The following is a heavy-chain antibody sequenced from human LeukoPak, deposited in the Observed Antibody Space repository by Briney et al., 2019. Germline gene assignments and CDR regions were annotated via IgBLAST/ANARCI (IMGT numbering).Heavy chain of an antibody. Sequence: SETLSLTCTVSGGSISSYYWSWIRQPPGKGLEWIGYIYYSGSTNYNPSLKSRVTISVDTSKNQFSLKLSSVTAADTAVYYCARDTGGRYSYGPGGVDYWGQGTLVTVSS. CDR2: IYYSGST. CDR1: GGSISSYY. J-gene: IGHJ4*02. D-gene: IGHD5-18*01. V-gene: IGHV4-59*01. CDR3: ARDTGGRYSYGPGGVDY.